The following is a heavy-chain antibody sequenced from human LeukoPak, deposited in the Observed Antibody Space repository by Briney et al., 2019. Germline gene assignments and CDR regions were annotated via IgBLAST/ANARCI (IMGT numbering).Heavy chain of an antibody. CDR2: IYYSGST. V-gene: IGHV4-39*01. CDR1: GCSISSGSYY. CDR3: ARGRTKVLRFLEWLTPGHYFDY. D-gene: IGHD3-3*01. J-gene: IGHJ4*02. Sequence: PSETLSLTCTVSGCSISSGSYYWGWIRQPPGKGLEWIVTIYYSGSTYYNPSLKSRVTISVDTSKNQFSLKLSSVTAADTAVYYCARGRTKVLRFLEWLTPGHYFDYWGQGTLVTVSS.